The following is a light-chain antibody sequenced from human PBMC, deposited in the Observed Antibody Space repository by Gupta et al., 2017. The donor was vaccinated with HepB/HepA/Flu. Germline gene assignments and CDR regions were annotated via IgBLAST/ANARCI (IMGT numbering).Light chain of an antibody. CDR1: QSISSY. CDR3: QQSYSTPWT. V-gene: IGKV1-39*01. J-gene: IGKJ1*01. Sequence: DIQMPQSPLPLYASVGDRVTITCRASQSISSYLNWYQQKPGKAPKLLIYAASSLQSGVPSRFSGSGSGTDFTLTISSLQPEDFATYYCQQSYSTPWTFGQGTKVEIK. CDR2: AAS.